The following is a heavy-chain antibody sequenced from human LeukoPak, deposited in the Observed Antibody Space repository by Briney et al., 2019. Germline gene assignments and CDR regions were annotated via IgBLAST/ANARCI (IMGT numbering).Heavy chain of an antibody. CDR2: IYYSGST. J-gene: IGHJ4*02. D-gene: IGHD6-19*01. Sequence: PSETLSLTCTVSGGSISSSSYYWAWIRQPPGKGLEWIGTIYYSGSTYYNPSLKSRVTISVDTSKNQFSLKLSSVTAADTAVYYCARSGSDWHYFDYWGQGTLVTVSS. CDR1: GGSISSSSYY. V-gene: IGHV4-39*01. CDR3: ARSGSDWHYFDY.